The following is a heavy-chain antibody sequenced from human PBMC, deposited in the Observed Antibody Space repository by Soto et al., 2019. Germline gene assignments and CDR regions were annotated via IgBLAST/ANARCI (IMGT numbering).Heavy chain of an antibody. J-gene: IGHJ4*02. CDR2: IRGYNGDT. Sequence: QVQLVQSGGEVKKPGASVRVSCKTSGYTFINFGITWVRQAPGQGLEWVGKIRGYNGDTNYAPKLQGRVTMTTDTSTSTAYLELRTLRSDDTAVYYCARGRPRNPYYWGQGTLVTVSS. CDR3: ARGRPRNPYY. D-gene: IGHD4-4*01. V-gene: IGHV1-18*04. CDR1: GYTFINFG.